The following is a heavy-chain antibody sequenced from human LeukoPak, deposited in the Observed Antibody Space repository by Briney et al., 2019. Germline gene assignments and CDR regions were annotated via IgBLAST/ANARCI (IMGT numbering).Heavy chain of an antibody. CDR2: IYSGGST. Sequence: PGGSLRLSCAASGFTVSSNYMSWVRQAPGKGLDWVSVIYSGGSTYYADSVKGRFTISRDNSKNTLYLQMNSLRAEDTAVYYCAKDWDDTCGGDCYSVFDYWGQGTLVTVSS. V-gene: IGHV3-53*05. CDR1: GFTVSSNY. CDR3: AKDWDDTCGGDCYSVFDY. D-gene: IGHD2-21*02. J-gene: IGHJ4*02.